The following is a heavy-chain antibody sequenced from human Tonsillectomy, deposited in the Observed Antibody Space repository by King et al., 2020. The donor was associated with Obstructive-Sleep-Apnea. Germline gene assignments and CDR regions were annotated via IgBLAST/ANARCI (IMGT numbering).Heavy chain of an antibody. J-gene: IGHJ6*02. CDR3: ARDSRVAAARTGYGMDV. Sequence: QLQESGPGLVKPSGTLSLTCAVSGGSISSSNWWNWVRQPPGKGLEWIGEIYHSGSTKYNPSLKSRVTISVDKSKNQFSLKLSSVTAADTAVYYCARDSRVAAARTGYGMDVWGQGTPVTVSS. CDR2: IYHSGST. D-gene: IGHD6-13*01. V-gene: IGHV4-4*02. CDR1: GGSISSSNW.